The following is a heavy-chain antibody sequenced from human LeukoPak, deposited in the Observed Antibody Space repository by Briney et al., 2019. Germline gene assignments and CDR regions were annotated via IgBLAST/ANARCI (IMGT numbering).Heavy chain of an antibody. CDR2: IWYDGSNK. D-gene: IGHD3-22*01. V-gene: IGHV3-33*01. J-gene: IGHJ4*02. Sequence: GRSLRPSCAASGFTFSNYGMHWVRQAPGKGLEWVAVIWYDGSNKYYADSVKGRFTISRDNSKNTLYLQMNSLRAEDTAVYYCARDPGNSSGYYFDYWGQGTLVTVSS. CDR3: ARDPGNSSGYYFDY. CDR1: GFTFSNYG.